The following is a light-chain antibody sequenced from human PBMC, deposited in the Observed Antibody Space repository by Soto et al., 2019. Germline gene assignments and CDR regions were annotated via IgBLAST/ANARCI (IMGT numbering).Light chain of an antibody. Sequence: DIQMTPSPSTLSASVGDRVTITCRASHIINRWLAWYQQTPGKAPKLLIYDASSLASGVPSRFSGSGSGTEITLTISSLQPDDFATYYCQQLNFFPITFGQGTRLEI. CDR3: QQLNFFPIT. CDR1: HIINRW. J-gene: IGKJ5*01. V-gene: IGKV1-5*01. CDR2: DAS.